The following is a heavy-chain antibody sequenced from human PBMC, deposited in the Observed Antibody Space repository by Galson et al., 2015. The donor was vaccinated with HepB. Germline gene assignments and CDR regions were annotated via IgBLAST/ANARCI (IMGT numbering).Heavy chain of an antibody. J-gene: IGHJ4*02. CDR1: GDSVSNKNTA. Sequence: CAISGDSVSNKNTAWNRIRQSPLRGLEWLGRTYYRSKWYNHYAVSVKSRITINPDTSKNQFSLQLSSVTPEDTAVYYCAALGPPLDYWGQGILVTVSS. CDR2: TYYRSKWYN. CDR3: AALGPPLDY. V-gene: IGHV6-1*01.